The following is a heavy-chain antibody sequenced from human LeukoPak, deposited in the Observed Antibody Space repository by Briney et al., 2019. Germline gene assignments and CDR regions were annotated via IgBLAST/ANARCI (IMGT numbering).Heavy chain of an antibody. J-gene: IGHJ4*02. D-gene: IGHD4-17*01. CDR3: AKPLTTVTQTDY. CDR1: GFTFSSYA. V-gene: IGHV3-30*02. Sequence: GGSLRLSCAASGFTFSSYAMSWVRQAPGKGLEWVASIRYDGFNKYYADSLKGRFTISRDNSKNTLYLQMNSLRAEDTAVYYCAKPLTTVTQTDYWGQGTLVTVSS. CDR2: IRYDGFNK.